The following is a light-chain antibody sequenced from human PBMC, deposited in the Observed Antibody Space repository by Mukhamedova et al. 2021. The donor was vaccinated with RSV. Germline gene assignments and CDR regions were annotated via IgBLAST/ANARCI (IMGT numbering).Light chain of an antibody. V-gene: IGLV3-25*03. CDR2: KDS. J-gene: IGLJ1*01. Sequence: YQQKPGQAPVLVIYKDSERPSGIPERFSGSSSGTTVTLTISGVQAEDEADYYCCSYAGSSHYVFGTGTKVTVL. CDR3: CSYAGSSHYV.